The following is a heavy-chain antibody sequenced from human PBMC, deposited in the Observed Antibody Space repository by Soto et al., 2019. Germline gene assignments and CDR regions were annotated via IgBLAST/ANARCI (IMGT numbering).Heavy chain of an antibody. Sequence: SETLSLTCAVYGGSFSGYYWSWIRQPPGKGLEWIGEINHSGSTNYNPSLKSRVTISVDTSKNQFSLKLSSVTAADTAVYYCARGRITGTSYYMDVWGKGTTVTVSS. V-gene: IGHV4-34*01. CDR1: GGSFSGYY. D-gene: IGHD1-20*01. CDR2: INHSGST. CDR3: ARGRITGTSYYMDV. J-gene: IGHJ6*03.